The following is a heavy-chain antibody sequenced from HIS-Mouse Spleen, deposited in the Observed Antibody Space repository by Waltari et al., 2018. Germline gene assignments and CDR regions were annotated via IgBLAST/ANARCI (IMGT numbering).Heavy chain of an antibody. V-gene: IGHV4-34*01. CDR1: GGSFSGYY. J-gene: IGHJ4*02. CDR3: ARGYYLVTPNFDY. Sequence: QVQLQQWGAGLLKPSETLSLTCAVYGGSFSGYYWSWIRQPPGKGLEWIGEINHSGSTNYNPSLKSRVTISVDTSKNQFSLKLSSVTAADTAVYYCARGYYLVTPNFDYWGQGTLVTVSS. CDR2: INHSGST. D-gene: IGHD1-26*01.